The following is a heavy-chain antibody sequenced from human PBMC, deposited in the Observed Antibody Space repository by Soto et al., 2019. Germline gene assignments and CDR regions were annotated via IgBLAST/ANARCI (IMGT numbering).Heavy chain of an antibody. CDR2: INPNSGGT. D-gene: IGHD6-6*01. CDR1: GYTFTGYY. V-gene: IGHV1-2*02. J-gene: IGHJ4*02. CDR3: ARVESIAARPDY. Sequence: ASVKVSCKASGYTFTGYYMHWVRQAPGQGLEWMGWINPNSGGTNYAQKFQGRVTMTRDTSISTAYMELSWLRSDDTAVYYCARVESIAARPDYWGQGTLVTVSS.